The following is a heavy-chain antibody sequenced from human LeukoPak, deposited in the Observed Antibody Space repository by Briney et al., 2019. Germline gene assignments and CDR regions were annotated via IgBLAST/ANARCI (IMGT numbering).Heavy chain of an antibody. CDR2: IYYSGST. V-gene: IGHV4-39*01. CDR1: GGSISSSSYY. CDR3: ARLYSSSSLWFDP. J-gene: IGHJ5*02. Sequence: SETLSLTCTVSGGSISSSSYYWGWIRQPPGKGLEWIGSIYYSGSTYYNPSLKSRVTISVDTSKNQFSLKLSSVTAADTAVYYCARLYSSSSLWFDPWGQGTLVTVSS. D-gene: IGHD6-6*01.